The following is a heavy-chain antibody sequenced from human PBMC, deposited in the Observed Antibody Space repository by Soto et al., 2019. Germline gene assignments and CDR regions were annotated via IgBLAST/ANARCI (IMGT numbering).Heavy chain of an antibody. J-gene: IGHJ6*02. Sequence: WGSLRLSCAASGFTFSSYAIIFFRHSPFKWLEWVSAISGSGGSTYYADSVKGRFTISRDNSKNTLYLQMNSLRAEDTAVYYCATSTVTTRFGYYYGMDVWGQGTTVTVSS. CDR2: ISGSGGST. V-gene: IGHV3-23*01. CDR3: ATSTVTTRFGYYYGMDV. CDR1: GFTFSSYA. D-gene: IGHD4-17*01.